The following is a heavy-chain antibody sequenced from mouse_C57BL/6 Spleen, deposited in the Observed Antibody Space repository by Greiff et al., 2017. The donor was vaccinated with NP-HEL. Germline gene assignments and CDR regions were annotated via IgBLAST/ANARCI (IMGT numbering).Heavy chain of an antibody. V-gene: IGHV1-82*01. CDR3: ARKEGGSSPFAY. Sequence: QVHVKQSGPELVKPGASVKISCKASGYAFSSSWMNWVKQRPGKGLEWIGRIYPGDGDTNYNGKFKGKATLTADKSSSTAYMQLSSLTSEDSAVYFCARKEGGSSPFAYWGQRTLVTVSA. CDR1: GYAFSSSW. CDR2: IYPGDGDT. J-gene: IGHJ3*01. D-gene: IGHD1-1*01.